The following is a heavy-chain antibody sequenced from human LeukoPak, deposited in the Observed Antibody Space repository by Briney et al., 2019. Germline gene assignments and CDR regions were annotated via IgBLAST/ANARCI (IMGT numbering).Heavy chain of an antibody. CDR1: GFTFRTYW. Sequence: PGGSLRLSCAASGFTFRTYWMSWVRQAPGKGLEWVANIHPDGIEKYHVDSVKGRFTIFRDNAGNLLYLQMSSLRADDTAVYYCSRGDDFSGDSWGQGTLVTVSS. J-gene: IGHJ5*01. CDR3: SRGDDFSGDS. V-gene: IGHV3-7*04. D-gene: IGHD2-21*02. CDR2: IHPDGIEK.